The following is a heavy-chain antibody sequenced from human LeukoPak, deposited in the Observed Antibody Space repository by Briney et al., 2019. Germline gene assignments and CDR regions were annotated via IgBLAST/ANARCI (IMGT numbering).Heavy chain of an antibody. CDR1: GGSFSGYY. CDR2: INHSGST. CDR3: ARSSGWYLSWFDP. D-gene: IGHD6-19*01. V-gene: IGHV4-34*01. J-gene: IGHJ5*02. Sequence: PSETLSLTCAVYGGSFSGYYWSWIRQPPGKGLEWIGEINHSGSTNYNPSLKSRVTISVDTSKNQFSLKLSSVTAADTAVYYCARSSGWYLSWFDPWGQGTLVTVSS.